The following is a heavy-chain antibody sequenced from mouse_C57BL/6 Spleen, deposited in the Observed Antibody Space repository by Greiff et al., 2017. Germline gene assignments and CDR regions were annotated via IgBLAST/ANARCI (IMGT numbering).Heavy chain of an antibody. J-gene: IGHJ2*01. V-gene: IGHV1-50*01. CDR3: ARNYSNYRYFDY. D-gene: IGHD2-5*01. CDR1: GYTFTSYW. CDR2: IDPSDSYT. Sequence: VQLQQPGAELVKPGASVKLSCKASGYTFTSYWMQWVKQRPGQGLEWIGEIDPSDSYTNYNQKFKDKATVTVDTSSSTAYMQLSRLTSEDSAVYYCARNYSNYRYFDYWGQGTTLTVSS.